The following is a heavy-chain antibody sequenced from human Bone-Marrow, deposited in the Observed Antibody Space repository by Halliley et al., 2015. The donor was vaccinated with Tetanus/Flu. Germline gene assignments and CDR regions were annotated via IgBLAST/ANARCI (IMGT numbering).Heavy chain of an antibody. CDR1: GFSFSTSW. CDR2: INPDGSTK. J-gene: IGHJ4*02. D-gene: IGHD5-18*01. Sequence: SLRLSCAASGFSFSTSWMVWVRQAPGKGLEWVTNINPDGSTKNYVDSLKGRFIISRDNAENSLYLQMSNLRVDDTAIYYCARDRAYSSFDYWGQGTLLTVSS. CDR3: ARDRAYSSFDY. V-gene: IGHV3-7*01.